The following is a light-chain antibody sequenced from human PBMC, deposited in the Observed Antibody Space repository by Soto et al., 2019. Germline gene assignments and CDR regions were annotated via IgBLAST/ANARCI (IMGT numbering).Light chain of an antibody. CDR3: QQHNNWTWT. J-gene: IGKJ1*01. Sequence: EIVMTQSPATLSLSPGERATLSCRASQSVGSNLAWYQQKPGQAPRLLIYGASTRATGIPARFSGSGSGTEFTLSISSLQSEDFAVYHCQQHNNWTWTFGQGTKVEIK. CDR1: QSVGSN. V-gene: IGKV3-15*01. CDR2: GAS.